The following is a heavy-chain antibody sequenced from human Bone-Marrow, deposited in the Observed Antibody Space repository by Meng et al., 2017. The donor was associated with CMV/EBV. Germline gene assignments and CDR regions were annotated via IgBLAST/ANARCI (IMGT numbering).Heavy chain of an antibody. CDR1: GFTFSSQG. CDR2: IQYDGTDT. D-gene: IGHD3-3*01. CDR3: AKTGDYDFWSAYYPGDY. V-gene: IGHV3-30*02. Sequence: GESLKISCAASGFTFSSQGMHWVRQAPGKGLEWVAFIQYDGTDTYYADSVKGRFTISRDISKNTLYLQMNSLRAEDTAVYYCAKTGDYDFWSAYYPGDYWGQGTLVTVSS. J-gene: IGHJ4*02.